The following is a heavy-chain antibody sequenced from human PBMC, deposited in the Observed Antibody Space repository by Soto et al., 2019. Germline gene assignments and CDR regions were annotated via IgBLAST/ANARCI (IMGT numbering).Heavy chain of an antibody. CDR2: IKQDGSEK. J-gene: IGHJ5*02. D-gene: IGHD3-3*01. V-gene: IGHV3-7*01. CDR3: AREDGDLRRFLEWLHYNWFDP. Sequence: PGGSLRLSCAASGFTFSSYWMSWVCQAPGKGLEWVANIKQDGSEKYYVDSVKGRFTISRDNAKNSLYLQMNSLRAEDTAVYYCAREDGDLRRFLEWLHYNWFDPWGQGTLVTVSS. CDR1: GFTFSSYW.